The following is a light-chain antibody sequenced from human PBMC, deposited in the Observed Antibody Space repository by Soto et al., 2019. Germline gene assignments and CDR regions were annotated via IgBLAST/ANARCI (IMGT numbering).Light chain of an antibody. V-gene: IGKV3-20*01. CDR1: QTFVSTY. J-gene: IGKJ4*01. CDR3: HYYGGSPT. Sequence: ELLLTQSPGTLSLSPGHRATLSCRASQTFVSTYLAWYQQKPGQAPRLLIYDASNRATGIPDRFSGSGSGPDFTLTISRLEPEDFAVYYCHYYGGSPTFGGGTKVDIK. CDR2: DAS.